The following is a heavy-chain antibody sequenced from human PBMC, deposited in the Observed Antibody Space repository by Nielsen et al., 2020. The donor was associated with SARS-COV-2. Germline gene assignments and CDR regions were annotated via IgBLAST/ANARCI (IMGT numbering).Heavy chain of an antibody. CDR3: ARESVNYYDSSGYHHTTAFDI. V-gene: IGHV3-21*01. CDR2: ISSSSSYI. J-gene: IGHJ3*02. D-gene: IGHD3-22*01. Sequence: VRQAPGKGLEWVSSISSSSSYIYYADSVKGRFTISRDNSKNTLYLQMNSLRAEDTAVYYCARESVNYYDSSGYHHTTAFDIWGQGTMVTVSS.